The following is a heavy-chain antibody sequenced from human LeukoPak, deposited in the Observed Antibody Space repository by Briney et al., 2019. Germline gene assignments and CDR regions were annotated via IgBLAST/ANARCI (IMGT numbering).Heavy chain of an antibody. J-gene: IGHJ4*02. D-gene: IGHD2-15*01. Sequence: ASVKVSCKASGYTFTSYDINWVRQATGQGLEWMGWMNPNSGNTGYAQKFQGRVTMTRNTSISTAYMELSSLRSVDTAVYYCARDPYWGGGGSCYDGWGQGTLVTVSS. CDR2: MNPNSGNT. CDR1: GYTFTSYD. CDR3: ARDPYWGGGGSCYDG. V-gene: IGHV1-8*01.